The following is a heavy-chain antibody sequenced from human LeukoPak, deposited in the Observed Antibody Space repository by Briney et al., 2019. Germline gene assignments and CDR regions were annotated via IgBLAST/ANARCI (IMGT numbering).Heavy chain of an antibody. CDR2: INTDGTVT. V-gene: IGHV3-74*01. J-gene: IGHJ3*02. CDR1: GFTFSKYW. D-gene: IGHD2-8*01. Sequence: GGSLRLSCAASGFTFSKYWVLWVRQAPGKGLESVSRINTDGTVTTYADSVKGRFTVSRDNADNTMFLQMNSARDEDTAVYYCARDTARMTDAFDMWGQGTMVTVSS. CDR3: ARDTARMTDAFDM.